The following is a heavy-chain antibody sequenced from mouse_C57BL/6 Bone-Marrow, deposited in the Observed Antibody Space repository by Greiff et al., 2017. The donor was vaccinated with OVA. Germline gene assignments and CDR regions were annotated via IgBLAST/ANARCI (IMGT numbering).Heavy chain of an antibody. CDR2: ISSGSSTI. Sequence: EVKVVESGGGLVKPGGSLKLSCAASGFTFSDYGMHWVRQAPEKGLEWVAYISSGSSTIYYADTVKGRFPISRDNAKNTLFLQMTSLRSEDTAMYYCARLTTVVATTDWYCDVWGTGTTVTVSS. D-gene: IGHD1-1*01. V-gene: IGHV5-17*01. CDR1: GFTFSDYG. J-gene: IGHJ1*03. CDR3: ARLTTVVATTDWYCDV.